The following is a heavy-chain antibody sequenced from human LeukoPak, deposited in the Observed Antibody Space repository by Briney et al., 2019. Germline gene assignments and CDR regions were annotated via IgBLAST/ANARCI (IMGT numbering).Heavy chain of an antibody. D-gene: IGHD2-8*01. CDR1: GFTFSDSF. J-gene: IGHJ5*02. Sequence: GGSLRLSCAASGFTFSDSFMSWIRQAPGKGLECISYISSGGTTIYYADSVRGRFTISRDNAKNSLYLQMNSLRAEDTAVYYCARGPLIWFDPWGQGTLVTVSS. CDR2: ISSGGTTI. CDR3: ARGPLIWFDP. V-gene: IGHV3-11*01.